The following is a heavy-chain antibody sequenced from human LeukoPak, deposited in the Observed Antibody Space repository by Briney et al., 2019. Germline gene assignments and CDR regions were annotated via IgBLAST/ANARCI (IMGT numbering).Heavy chain of an antibody. CDR2: IYYSGTT. CDR3: ARVLYYYGSGRKSAFDI. V-gene: IGHV4-39*07. CDR1: GGSISSSSYY. D-gene: IGHD3-10*01. J-gene: IGHJ3*02. Sequence: PSETLSLTCTVSGGSISSSSYYWGWIRQPPGKGMEWIGSIYYSGTTYYNPSLKSRVTISVDTSKNHFSLKLSSVTAADTAVYYCARVLYYYGSGRKSAFDIWGQGTMVTVSS.